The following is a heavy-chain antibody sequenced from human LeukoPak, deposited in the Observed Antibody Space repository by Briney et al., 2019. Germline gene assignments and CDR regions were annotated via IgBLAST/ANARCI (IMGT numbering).Heavy chain of an antibody. Sequence: SETLSLTCTVSGGSISTYYWSWIRQPPGKGLEWIGYIYYSGRTSYNPSLKSRVTISVDTSKNHFSLTLSSVTAADTAVYYCARGQKYRNGYTVTELGSGYFDYWGQGTLVTVSS. J-gene: IGHJ4*02. CDR1: GGSISTYY. V-gene: IGHV4-59*01. CDR3: ARGQKYRNGYTVTELGSGYFDY. D-gene: IGHD5-18*01. CDR2: IYYSGRT.